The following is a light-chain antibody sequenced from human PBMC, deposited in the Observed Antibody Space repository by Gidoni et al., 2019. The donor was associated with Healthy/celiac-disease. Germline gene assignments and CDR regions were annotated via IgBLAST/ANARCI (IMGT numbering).Light chain of an antibody. V-gene: IGLV2-23*01. CDR3: CSYADINTV. CDR1: SSDVGSYNL. J-gene: IGLJ2*01. Sequence: QSALTQPASVSGSPGQSITISCTGTSSDVGSYNLVSWYPQHPGQAPKLMIYEGTKRPSGVSNRFSGSKSGNTASLTISGLQVEDEADYYCCSYADINTVFGGGTQLTVL. CDR2: EGT.